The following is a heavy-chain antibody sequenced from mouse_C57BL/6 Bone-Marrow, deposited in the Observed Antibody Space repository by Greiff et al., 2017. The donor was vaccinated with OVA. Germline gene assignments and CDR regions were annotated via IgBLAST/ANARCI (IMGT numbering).Heavy chain of an antibody. CDR2: IYPGSGST. J-gene: IGHJ3*01. D-gene: IGHD1-1*01. Sequence: VQLQQPGAELVKPGASVKMSCKASGYTFTSYWITWVKQRPGQGLEWIGDIYPGSGSTNYNEKFKSKATLTVDTSSSTAYMQLSSLTSEDSAVYYCARGIYYYGSSYAAYWGQGTLVTVSA. V-gene: IGHV1-55*01. CDR3: ARGIYYYGSSYAAY. CDR1: GYTFTSYW.